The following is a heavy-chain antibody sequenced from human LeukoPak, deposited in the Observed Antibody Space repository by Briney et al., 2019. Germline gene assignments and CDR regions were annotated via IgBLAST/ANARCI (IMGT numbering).Heavy chain of an antibody. CDR2: IIPFLGIT. CDR1: GYTFTSYD. J-gene: IGHJ4*02. V-gene: IGHV1-69*04. CDR3: ARDRIGRGPDY. Sequence: ASVKVSCKASGYTFTSYDINWVRQAPGQGLEWMGRIIPFLGITKYAQKFQDRFTITADKSTSTAYMDLRSLTSEDTAMYFCARDRIGRGPDYWGQGTLVTVSS.